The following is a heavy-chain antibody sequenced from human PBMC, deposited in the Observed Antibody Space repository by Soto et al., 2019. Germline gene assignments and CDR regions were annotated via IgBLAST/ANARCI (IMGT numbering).Heavy chain of an antibody. Sequence: EVQLVESGGDLVQPGGSLRLSCVASGFTFSSYWIHWVRQAPGKGLVWVSRINGDGGTTNYADSVKGRLTISRDNAKNTVYLRVNSLRAEDTAVYYCARGSRGYYYMDVWGRGTPLTV. CDR3: ARGSRGYYYMDV. CDR2: INGDGGTT. J-gene: IGHJ6*03. CDR1: GFTFSSYW. V-gene: IGHV3-74*01.